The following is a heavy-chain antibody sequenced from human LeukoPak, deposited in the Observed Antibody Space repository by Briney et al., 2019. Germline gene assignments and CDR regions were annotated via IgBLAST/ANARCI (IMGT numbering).Heavy chain of an antibody. CDR2: IGGSGGST. J-gene: IGHJ4*02. Sequence: GGSLRLSCAASGFTFSSYAMSWVRQAPGKGLEWVSAIGGSGGSTYYADSVKGRFTISRDNSKNTLYLQMNSLRAEDTAVYYCAKKILPHYYDSSGLDYWGQGTLVTVSS. CDR3: AKKILPHYYDSSGLDY. V-gene: IGHV3-23*01. CDR1: GFTFSSYA. D-gene: IGHD3-22*01.